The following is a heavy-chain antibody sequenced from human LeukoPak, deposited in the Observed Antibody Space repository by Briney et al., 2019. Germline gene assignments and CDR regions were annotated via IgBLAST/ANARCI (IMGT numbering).Heavy chain of an antibody. Sequence: SETLSLTCTVSGGSISSSSYYWGWIRQPPGKGLEWIGSIYYSGSTYYNPSLKSRVTISVDTSKNQFSLKLSSVTAADTAVYYCAREYYDYVWGSHRPGDNWFDPWGQGTLVTVSS. J-gene: IGHJ5*02. V-gene: IGHV4-39*07. CDR2: IYYSGST. CDR1: GGSISSSSYY. CDR3: AREYYDYVWGSHRPGDNWFDP. D-gene: IGHD3-16*02.